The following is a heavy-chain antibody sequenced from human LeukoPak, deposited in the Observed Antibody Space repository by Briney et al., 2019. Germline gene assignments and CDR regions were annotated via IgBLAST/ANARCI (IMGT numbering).Heavy chain of an antibody. CDR3: ARRDTGSGSYIYYYYYMDV. D-gene: IGHD3-10*01. Sequence: SETLSLTCTVSGGSISSSSYYWGWIRQPPGKGLEWIGSIYYSGSTYYNPSLKSRVTISVDTSKNQFSLKLSSVTAADTAVYYCARRDTGSGSYIYYYYYMDVWGKGTTVTISS. J-gene: IGHJ6*03. V-gene: IGHV4-39*07. CDR2: IYYSGST. CDR1: GGSISSSSYY.